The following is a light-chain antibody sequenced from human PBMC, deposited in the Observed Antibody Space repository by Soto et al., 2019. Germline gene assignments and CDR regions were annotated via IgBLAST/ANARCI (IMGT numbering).Light chain of an antibody. Sequence: DIQLTQSPFSLSSSVGDRVTITCRASQSISRDLNWYKQKPGKAPNLLLYAASTLESGVPSRFSGSGSGTDFTLTISSLQLEDFETYYCQQNYSTPLAFGGGTKVDI. CDR1: QSISRD. CDR3: QQNYSTPLA. J-gene: IGKJ4*01. V-gene: IGKV1-39*01. CDR2: AAS.